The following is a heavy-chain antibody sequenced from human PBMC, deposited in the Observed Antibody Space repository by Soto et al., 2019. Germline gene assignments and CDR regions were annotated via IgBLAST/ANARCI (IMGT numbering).Heavy chain of an antibody. CDR2: FFSDAER. Sequence: QVTLKESGPVLVKPAETLTLTCSVSGFSLTNGRMGVSWIRQPPGKALEWLAHFFSDAERSYSTSMQSRLNMYKDSAGSQVVLTMTNMAPADTATYFWARMDGDYNYYGLGVWGHGIAVTVSS. J-gene: IGHJ6*02. CDR3: ARMDGDYNYYGLGV. D-gene: IGHD4-17*01. V-gene: IGHV2-26*01. CDR1: GFSLTNGRMG.